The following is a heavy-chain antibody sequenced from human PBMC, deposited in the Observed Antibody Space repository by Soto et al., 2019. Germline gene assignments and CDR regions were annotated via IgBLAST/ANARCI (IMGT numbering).Heavy chain of an antibody. D-gene: IGHD3-22*01. J-gene: IGHJ5*02. Sequence: RVSKAVVGGMCRDVGINCIRQATRKGLEWVGHVKSKTDGGTTDYGAPVKGRCTISRDDSQNTVFLQMNSLKTEDTAMYYCTTDHRISYDSSCYDLWGQGTLVPVSS. CDR2: VKSKTDGGTT. CDR1: GGMCRDVG. CDR3: TTDHRISYDSSCYDL. V-gene: IGHV3-15*07.